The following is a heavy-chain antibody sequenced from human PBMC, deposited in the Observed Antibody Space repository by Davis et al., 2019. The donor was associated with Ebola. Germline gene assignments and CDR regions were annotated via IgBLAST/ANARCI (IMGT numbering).Heavy chain of an antibody. D-gene: IGHD3-3*01. J-gene: IGHJ6*02. CDR2: INPSGGST. CDR3: ASYTYITIFGVHIRGGGYGMDV. Sequence: ASVKVSCKASGYTFTGYYMHWVRQAPGQGLEWMGIINPSGGSTSYAQKFQGRVTMTRNTSISTAYMELSSLRSEDTAVYYCASYTYITIFGVHIRGGGYGMDVWGQGTTVTVSS. CDR1: GYTFTGYY. V-gene: IGHV1-46*01.